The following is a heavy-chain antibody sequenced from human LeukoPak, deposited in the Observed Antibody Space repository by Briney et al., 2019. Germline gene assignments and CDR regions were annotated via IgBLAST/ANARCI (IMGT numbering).Heavy chain of an antibody. CDR3: VAFSPYF. CDR2: IYSGGTT. Sequence: GGSLRLSCAASGFTVSSNYMSWVRQAPGKGLEWVSVIYSGGTTYYADSVMGRFTVSRDNSKNTLYLQMNSLRAEDTAVYYCVAFSPYFWGQGTLVTVSS. V-gene: IGHV3-53*01. J-gene: IGHJ4*02. CDR1: GFTVSSNY. D-gene: IGHD2-21*01.